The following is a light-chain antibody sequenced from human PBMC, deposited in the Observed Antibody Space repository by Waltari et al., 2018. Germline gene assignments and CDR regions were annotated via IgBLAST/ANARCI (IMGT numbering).Light chain of an antibody. CDR3: SSYTGSSTNFV. CDR2: DVS. Sequence: QSALTQPASVSGSPGQSITISCTGTSSDVGGYNYVSWYQTHPGKAPKLRIFDVSNRPSGVSNRFSGSKSCNTASLTISGLQAEDEADYYCSSYTGSSTNFVFGTGTKVTVL. J-gene: IGLJ1*01. V-gene: IGLV2-14*03. CDR1: SSDVGGYNY.